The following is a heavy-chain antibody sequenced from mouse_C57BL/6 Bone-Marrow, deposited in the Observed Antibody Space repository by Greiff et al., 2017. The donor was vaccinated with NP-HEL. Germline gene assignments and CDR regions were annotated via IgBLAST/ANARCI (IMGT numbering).Heavy chain of an antibody. CDR1: GYTFTDYE. V-gene: IGHV1-15*01. CDR2: IDPETGGT. Sequence: QVQLQQSGAELVRPGASVTLSCKASGYTFTDYEMHWVKQTPVHGLEWIGAIDPETGGTAYNQKFKGKAILTADKSSSTAYMALRSLTSEDSAVYYCTRSMVTTRDAMDYWGQGTSVTVSS. CDR3: TRSMVTTRDAMDY. D-gene: IGHD2-2*01. J-gene: IGHJ4*01.